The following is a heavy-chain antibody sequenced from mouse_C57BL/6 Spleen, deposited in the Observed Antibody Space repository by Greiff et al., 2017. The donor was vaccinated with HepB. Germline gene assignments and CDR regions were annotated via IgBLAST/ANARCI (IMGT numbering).Heavy chain of an antibody. CDR1: GYTFTSYW. CDR3: GRRSYGGSYVDC. Sequence: QVQLQQSGTELVKPGASVKLSCKASGYTFTSYWMHWVKQRPGQGLEWIGNINPSNGGTNYNEKFKSKATLAVDKSSSTDYMQLSSLTSEDSAVYCGGRRSYGGSYVDCWGQGTTLTVSS. CDR2: INPSNGGT. J-gene: IGHJ2*01. V-gene: IGHV1-53*01. D-gene: IGHD1-1*01.